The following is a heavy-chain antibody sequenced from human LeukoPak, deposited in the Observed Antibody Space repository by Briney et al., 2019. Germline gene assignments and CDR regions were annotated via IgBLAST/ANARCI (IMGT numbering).Heavy chain of an antibody. CDR2: IYSGGST. V-gene: IGHV3-53*01. Sequence: GGSLRLSCAASGFTVSSNYMSWVRQAPGKGLEWVSVIYSGGSTYYADSVKGRLTISRDNSKNTLYLQMNSLRAEDTAVYYCAREIDSNWFDPWGQGTLVTVSS. CDR3: AREIDSNWFDP. J-gene: IGHJ5*02. D-gene: IGHD3-3*01. CDR1: GFTVSSNY.